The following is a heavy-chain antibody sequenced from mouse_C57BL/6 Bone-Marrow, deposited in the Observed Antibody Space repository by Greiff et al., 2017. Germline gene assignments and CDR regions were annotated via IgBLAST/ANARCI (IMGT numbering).Heavy chain of an antibody. CDR2: IYPRSGNT. V-gene: IGHV1-81*01. CDR3: AREGITTVVATRYYFDY. D-gene: IGHD1-1*01. J-gene: IGHJ2*01. Sequence: VQLQQSGAELARPGASVKLSCKASGYTFTSYGISWVKQRTGQGLEWIGEIYPRSGNTYYNEKFKGKATLTADKSSSTAYMELRSLTSEDSAVYFCAREGITTVVATRYYFDYWGQGTTLTVSS. CDR1: GYTFTSYG.